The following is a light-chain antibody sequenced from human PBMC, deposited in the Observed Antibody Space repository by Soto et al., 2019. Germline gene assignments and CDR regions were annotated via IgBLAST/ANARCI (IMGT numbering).Light chain of an antibody. V-gene: IGKV3-15*01. Sequence: EIVMTQSPATLSVSPWERATLSCRASQSVSSNLAWYQQKPGQAPRLLTYGASTRATGIPARFSGSGSGTEFTLTISSLQSEDFAVYYCQQYNNWPPNTFGQGTKLEIK. CDR3: QQYNNWPPNT. CDR1: QSVSSN. J-gene: IGKJ2*01. CDR2: GAS.